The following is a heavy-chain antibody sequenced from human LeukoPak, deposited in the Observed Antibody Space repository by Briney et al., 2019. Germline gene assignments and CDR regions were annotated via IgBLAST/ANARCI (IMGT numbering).Heavy chain of an antibody. CDR1: GDSVSSNSAA. D-gene: IGHD1-1*01. J-gene: IGHJ6*02. Sequence: SQTLSLTCAISGDSVSSNSAAWNWIRQSPSRGLEWLGRTYYRSKWYNDYAVSVKSRITINPDTSKNQFSLQLNSVTPEDTAVYYCARGANVRVQLERPSPYYYYGMDVWGQGTTVTVSS. V-gene: IGHV6-1*01. CDR3: ARGANVRVQLERPSPYYYYGMDV. CDR2: TYYRSKWYN.